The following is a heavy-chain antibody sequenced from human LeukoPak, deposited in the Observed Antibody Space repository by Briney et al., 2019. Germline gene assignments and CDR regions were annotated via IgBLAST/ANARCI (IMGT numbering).Heavy chain of an antibody. CDR2: INHSGST. V-gene: IGHV4-34*01. D-gene: IGHD3-10*01. CDR3: ARDRGPHGSGSSDY. CDR1: GGSFSGYY. J-gene: IGHJ4*02. Sequence: KSSETLSLTCAVYGGSFSGYYWSWIRQPPGKGLEWIGEINHSGSTNYNPSLKSRVTISVDTSKNQFSLKLSSVTAADTAVYYCARDRGPHGSGSSDYWGQGTLVTVSS.